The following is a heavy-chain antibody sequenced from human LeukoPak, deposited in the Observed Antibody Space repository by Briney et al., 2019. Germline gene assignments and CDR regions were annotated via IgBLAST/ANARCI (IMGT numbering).Heavy chain of an antibody. J-gene: IGHJ5*02. CDR3: ARRVSYRNCFDP. CDR1: GDSISSGNYY. D-gene: IGHD1-26*01. CDR2: IYYGGST. V-gene: IGHV4-39*01. Sequence: PSETLSLTCTVSGDSISSGNYYWGWIRQPPGKGLEWIGSIYYGGSTYYNPSLKSRVTISVDTSKNQFSLKLSSVTAADTAVYYCARRVSYRNCFDPWGQGTLVTVSS.